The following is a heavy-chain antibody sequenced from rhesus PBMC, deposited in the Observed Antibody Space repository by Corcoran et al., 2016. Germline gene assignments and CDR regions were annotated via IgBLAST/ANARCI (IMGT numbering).Heavy chain of an antibody. CDR3: ARGDSSGWYGWDY. V-gene: IGHV4-160*01. J-gene: IGHJ4*01. Sequence: QVQLQESGPGLVKPSETLSLTCAASGGSISSNYWRWIRQAPGKGLDGFGRLYGSGGSTDYNPSLKSRVTISTDTSKNQFSLKLSSVTAADTAVYYCARGDSSGWYGWDYWGQGVLVTVSS. CDR1: GGSISSNY. D-gene: IGHD6-31*01. CDR2: LYGSGGST.